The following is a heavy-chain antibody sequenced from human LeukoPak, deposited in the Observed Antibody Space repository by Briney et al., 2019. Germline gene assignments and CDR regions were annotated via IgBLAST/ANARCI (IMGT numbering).Heavy chain of an antibody. CDR2: ISYDGSNK. D-gene: IGHD1-26*01. CDR3: ASVGATTVYFDY. V-gene: IGHV3-30*03. Sequence: GGSLRLSCAASGFTFSSYGMHWVRQAPGKGLEWVAVISYDGSNKYYADSVKGRFTISRDNSKNTLYLQMSSLRAEDTAVYYCASVGATTVYFDYWGQGTLVTVSS. CDR1: GFTFSSYG. J-gene: IGHJ4*02.